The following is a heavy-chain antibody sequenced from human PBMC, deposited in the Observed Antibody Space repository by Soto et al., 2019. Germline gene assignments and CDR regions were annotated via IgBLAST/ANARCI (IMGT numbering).Heavy chain of an antibody. CDR2: ISYDGSNK. CDR3: AKEGVTTNSNWFDP. J-gene: IGHJ5*02. D-gene: IGHD4-4*01. CDR1: GFTFSSYA. Sequence: GGSLRLSCAASGFTFSSYAMSWVRQAPGKGLEWVAVISYDGSNKYYADSVKGRFTISRDNSKNTLYLQMNSLRAEDTAVYYCAKEGVTTNSNWFDPWGQGTLVTVSS. V-gene: IGHV3-30*18.